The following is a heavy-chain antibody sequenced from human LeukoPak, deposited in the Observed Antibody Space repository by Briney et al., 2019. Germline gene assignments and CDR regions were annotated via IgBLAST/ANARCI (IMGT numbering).Heavy chain of an antibody. CDR3: ARGPTGELLPADY. CDR1: GFTFSSYS. V-gene: IGHV3-21*01. D-gene: IGHD7-27*01. Sequence: SGGSLRLSCAASGFTFSSYSMNWVRQAPGKGLEWVSSISSSSSYIYYADSVKGRFTISRDNAKNSLYLQMNSLRAEDTAVYYCARGPTGELLPADYWGQGTLVTVSS. CDR2: ISSSSSYI. J-gene: IGHJ4*02.